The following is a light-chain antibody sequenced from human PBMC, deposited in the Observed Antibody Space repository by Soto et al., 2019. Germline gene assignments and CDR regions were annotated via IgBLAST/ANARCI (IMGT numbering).Light chain of an antibody. CDR2: DAS. CDR1: QSVSSD. V-gene: IGKV3-15*01. Sequence: EIVMTQSPATLSVSPGERATLPCRASQSVSSDLAWYQQKPGQAPRLLIRDASIRATGIPGRFSGSGSGTEFTLTISSLQSEDFAFYYCQQYNKWPLTFGGGTKVEIK. CDR3: QQYNKWPLT. J-gene: IGKJ4*01.